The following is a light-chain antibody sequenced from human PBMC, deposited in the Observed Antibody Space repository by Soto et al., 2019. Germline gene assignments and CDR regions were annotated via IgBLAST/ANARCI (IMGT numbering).Light chain of an antibody. J-gene: IGKJ1*01. CDR1: QSVTSSY. CDR3: QQYGTSSSWT. CDR2: GAS. V-gene: IGKV3-20*01. Sequence: EIVLTQSPGTLSLSPGERATLSCRASQSVTSSYLAWYQQKPGQAPRLLIYGASSRATGIPDRFSGSGFGTEFTLTISSLQSEDFAVYYCQQYGTSSSWTFGQGTKVDIK.